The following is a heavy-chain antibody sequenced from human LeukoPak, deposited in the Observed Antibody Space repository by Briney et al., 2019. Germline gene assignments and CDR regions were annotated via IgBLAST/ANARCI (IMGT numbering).Heavy chain of an antibody. CDR1: GGTVSSYA. J-gene: IGHJ3*02. Sequence: SSVKVSCKASGGTVSSYAISWVRQAPGQGLGWVGGIIPIFGTANYAQKFQGRVTITAVKSTSTAYMELSSLRSEDTAVYYCARAAGYCSSASCYGGDAFDIWGQGTMVTVSS. CDR2: IIPIFGTA. CDR3: ARAAGYCSSASCYGGDAFDI. V-gene: IGHV1-69*06. D-gene: IGHD2-2*01.